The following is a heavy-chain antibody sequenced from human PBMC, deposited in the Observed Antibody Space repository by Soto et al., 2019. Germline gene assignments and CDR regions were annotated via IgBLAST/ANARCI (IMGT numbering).Heavy chain of an antibody. CDR2: ISYDGSNK. CDR1: GFTFSSYA. J-gene: IGHJ4*02. V-gene: IGHV3-30-3*01. Sequence: PGGSLRLSCAASGFTFSSYAMHWVRQAPGKGLEWVAVISYDGSNKYYADSVKGRFTISRDNSKNTLYLQMNSLRAEDTAVYYCASGAVELPLDYWGQGTLVTVSS. D-gene: IGHD1-26*01. CDR3: ASGAVELPLDY.